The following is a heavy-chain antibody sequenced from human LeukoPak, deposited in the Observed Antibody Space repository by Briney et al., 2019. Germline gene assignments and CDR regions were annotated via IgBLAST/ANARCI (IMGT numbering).Heavy chain of an antibody. CDR2: INPNSGGT. Sequence: EASVKVSCKASGYTFTGYYMHWVRQAPGQGLEWMGWINPNSGGTNYAQKFQGRVTMTRDTSISTAYMDLSRLRSDDTAVYCCARGSIVGATFDYFDYWGQGTLVTVSS. CDR1: GYTFTGYY. D-gene: IGHD1-26*01. J-gene: IGHJ4*02. V-gene: IGHV1-2*02. CDR3: ARGSIVGATFDYFDY.